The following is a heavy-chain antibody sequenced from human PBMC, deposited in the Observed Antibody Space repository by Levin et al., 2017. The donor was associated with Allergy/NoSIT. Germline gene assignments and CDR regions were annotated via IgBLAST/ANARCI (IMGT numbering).Heavy chain of an antibody. CDR2: IYPGDSHT. V-gene: IGHV5-51*01. CDR3: ARPADKYYYISGYYPLAY. D-gene: IGHD6-19*01. Sequence: GESLKISCRTSGYKFSTYWIGWVRQMPGKGLEWVGIIYPGDSHTTYSPSFQGHVTISVDASIGTAYLQWSGLKASDTAIYFCARPADKYYYISGYYPLAYWGQGTLVTVSS. CDR1: GYKFSTYW. J-gene: IGHJ4*02.